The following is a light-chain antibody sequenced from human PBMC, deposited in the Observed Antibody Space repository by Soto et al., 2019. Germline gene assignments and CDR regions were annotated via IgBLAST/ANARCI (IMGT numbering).Light chain of an antibody. CDR2: GVN. CDR1: SSDVGGYNF. CDR3: CSYAGRSGV. Sequence: QSVLTQPRSVSGSPGQSVTISCTETSSDVGGYNFVSWYQQHPGKAPKLMISGVNKRPSGVPDRFSGSKSGNTASLTISGLQAEDEADYYCCSYAGRSGVFGTGTKLNVL. V-gene: IGLV2-11*01. J-gene: IGLJ1*01.